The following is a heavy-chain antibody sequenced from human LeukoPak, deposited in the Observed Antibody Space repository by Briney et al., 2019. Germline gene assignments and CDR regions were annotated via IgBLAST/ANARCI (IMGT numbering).Heavy chain of an antibody. CDR3: TTQPWQVDY. CDR2: IKSKSDGGTR. CDR1: GFSFDNAW. J-gene: IGHJ4*02. Sequence: GGSLRLSCAASGFSFDNAWMSWVRQAPGKGLEWVGRIKSKSDGGTRDYAVPVKGRFTISRDDSKNTLYLQMNSLKTEDTAVYYCTTQPWQVDYWGQGTLVTVSS. V-gene: IGHV3-15*01. D-gene: IGHD6-19*01.